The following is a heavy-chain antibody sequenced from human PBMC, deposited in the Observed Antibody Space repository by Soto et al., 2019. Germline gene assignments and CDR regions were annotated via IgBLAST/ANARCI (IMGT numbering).Heavy chain of an antibody. CDR2: MRANSGDT. D-gene: IGHD5-18*01. CDR1: GDTFTNFD. J-gene: IGHJ5*02. CDR3: ARYIYGQGFKA. V-gene: IGHV1-8*01. Sequence: QVQLVQSGAEVKKPGASVKVSYKASGDTFTNFDLNWVRQATGQGLEWMGWMRANSGDTGHAQKFQGRVSMTRSTSISTAYMELSSLRAEDTAVYYCARYIYGQGFKAWGQGTLVIVSS.